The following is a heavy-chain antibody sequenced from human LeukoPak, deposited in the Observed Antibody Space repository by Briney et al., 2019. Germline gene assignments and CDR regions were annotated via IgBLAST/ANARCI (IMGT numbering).Heavy chain of an antibody. CDR1: GFTFSSYA. J-gene: IGHJ4*02. D-gene: IGHD2-2*01. CDR2: ISYDGSNK. V-gene: IGHV3-30-3*01. Sequence: GRSLRLSCAASGFTFSSYAMHWVRQAPGKGLEWVAVISYDGSNKYYADSVKGRFTISRDDSKNTLYLQMNSLRAEDTAVYYCASQDSSSTNWGQGTLVTVSS. CDR3: ASQDSSSTN.